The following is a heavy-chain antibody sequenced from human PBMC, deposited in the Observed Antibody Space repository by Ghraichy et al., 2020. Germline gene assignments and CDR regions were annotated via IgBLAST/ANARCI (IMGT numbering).Heavy chain of an antibody. J-gene: IGHJ3*02. CDR3: ANLGNTYGNAFDI. D-gene: IGHD5-18*01. V-gene: IGHV4-59*01. Sequence: SQTLSLTCTISGGSIGSNFWCWIRQPPGKGLEWIGHYYYSGRTDYSPSLRSRVTISVDTSKNQFSLKMTSVTAADTALYYCANLGNTYGNAFDIWGQGTMGTGAS. CDR1: GGSIGSNF. CDR2: YYYSGRT.